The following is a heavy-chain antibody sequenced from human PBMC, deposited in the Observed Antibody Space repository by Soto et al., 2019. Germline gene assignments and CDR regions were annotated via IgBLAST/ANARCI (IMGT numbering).Heavy chain of an antibody. Sequence: ASVKVSCKASGYTFNSHGISWVRQAPGQGLEWMGWISVYNGDTKYAQKFQGRVTMTTDTSTTTAYMELRSLSFDDTAVYYCARGRHPLAIAATGTYNYYGMDVWGQGTTVTVSS. D-gene: IGHD6-13*01. CDR1: GYTFNSHG. J-gene: IGHJ6*02. CDR2: ISVYNGDT. CDR3: ARGRHPLAIAATGTYNYYGMDV. V-gene: IGHV1-18*01.